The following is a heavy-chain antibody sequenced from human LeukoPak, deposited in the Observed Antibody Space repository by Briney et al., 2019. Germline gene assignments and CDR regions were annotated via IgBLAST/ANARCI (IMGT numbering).Heavy chain of an antibody. J-gene: IGHJ4*02. V-gene: IGHV3-30*18. CDR1: GFTFSSYS. CDR3: ANRGYSYGPDY. Sequence: GRSLRLSCAASGFTFSSYSMHWVRQAPGKGLEWVAVISYDGSNKYYADSVKGRFTISRDNSKNTLYLQMNSLRAEDTAMYYCANRGYSYGPDYWGQGTLVTVSS. CDR2: ISYDGSNK. D-gene: IGHD5-18*01.